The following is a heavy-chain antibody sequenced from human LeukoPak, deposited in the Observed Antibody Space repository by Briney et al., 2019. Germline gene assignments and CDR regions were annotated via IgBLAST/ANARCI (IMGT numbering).Heavy chain of an antibody. J-gene: IGHJ6*03. D-gene: IGHD4-17*01. V-gene: IGHV5-51*01. CDR1: GSRFTNFR. CDR2: IFPADSDT. Sequence: GGSLEISCQASGSRFTNFRIGWVRQLPGKGLEGMGIIFPADSDTTYSPSCEGQVTISADKSNSTAYLQWSSLKASDTAIYYCARLNGDYPRFYYYTDVWGKGTTVTVSS. CDR3: ARLNGDYPRFYYYTDV.